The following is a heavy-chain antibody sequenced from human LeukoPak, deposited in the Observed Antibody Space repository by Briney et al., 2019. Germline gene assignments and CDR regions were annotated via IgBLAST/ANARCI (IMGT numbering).Heavy chain of an antibody. CDR1: GFTFSSYG. CDR2: ISSSSSTI. V-gene: IGHV3-48*01. D-gene: IGHD4-17*01. J-gene: IGHJ4*02. Sequence: GGSLRLSCAASGFTFSSYGMTWVRQAPGKGLEWVSYISSSSSTIYYADSVRGRFTISRDNAKNSLYLQMNSLRAEDTALYYCARVGIYGDYGRYFDYWGQGTLVTVSS. CDR3: ARVGIYGDYGRYFDY.